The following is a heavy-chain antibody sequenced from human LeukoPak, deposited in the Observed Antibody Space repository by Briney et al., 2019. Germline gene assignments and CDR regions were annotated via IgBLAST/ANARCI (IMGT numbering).Heavy chain of an antibody. CDR2: ISGNSVTI. Sequence: GESLRLSCTASGSTFSTYPMTWVRQAPGQGLEWVLAISGNSVTIYYADSVKGRFTISRDNSKNTLYLQMYSLRAGDTAVYYCAKILSGTYSFDLWGQGTLVTVSS. CDR3: AKILSGTYSFDL. CDR1: GSTFSTYP. J-gene: IGHJ4*02. V-gene: IGHV3-23*01. D-gene: IGHD1-26*01.